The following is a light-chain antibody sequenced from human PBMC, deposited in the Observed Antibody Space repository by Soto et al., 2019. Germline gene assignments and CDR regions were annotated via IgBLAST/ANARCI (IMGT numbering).Light chain of an antibody. V-gene: IGKV3-15*01. CDR3: QQYHNWPIT. CDR2: GAS. Sequence: IVLTQSPATLSLSPGERATLSCRASQSVSSNLAWYQQKPGQAPRLLIYGASTRATGIPARFSGSGSGTEFTLTISSLQSEDFAVYYCQQYHNWPITFGQGTRLEIK. CDR1: QSVSSN. J-gene: IGKJ5*01.